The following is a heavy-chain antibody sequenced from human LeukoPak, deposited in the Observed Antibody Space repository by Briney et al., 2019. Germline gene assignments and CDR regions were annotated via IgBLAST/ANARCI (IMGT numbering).Heavy chain of an antibody. V-gene: IGHV3-33*01. CDR2: IWYDGSNK. D-gene: IGHD3-22*01. CDR3: ARDRGITMIVGDY. CDR1: GFTFSSYG. Sequence: PGRSLRLSCAASGFTFSSYGMHWVRQAPGKGLEWVAVIWYDGSNKYYADSVKGRFTISRDNSKNTLYLQMNSLRAEDTAVYYCARDRGITMIVGDYWGQGTLVTVFS. J-gene: IGHJ4*02.